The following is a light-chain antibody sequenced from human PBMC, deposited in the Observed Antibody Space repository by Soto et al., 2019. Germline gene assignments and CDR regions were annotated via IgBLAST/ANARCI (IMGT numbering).Light chain of an antibody. CDR3: QQRSNWPPIT. CDR2: DAS. V-gene: IGKV3-11*01. Sequence: IVLTQSPATLSLSPGERATLSCRASQSVSSYLAWYQQKPGQAPRLLIYDASNRATGIPARFSGSGSGTDLTLTISSLEPEDFAAYYCQQRSNWPPITFGQGTRLEI. CDR1: QSVSSY. J-gene: IGKJ5*01.